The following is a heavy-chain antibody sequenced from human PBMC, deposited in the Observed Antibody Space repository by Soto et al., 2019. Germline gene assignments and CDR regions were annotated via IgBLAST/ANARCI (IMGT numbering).Heavy chain of an antibody. V-gene: IGHV1-2*02. CDR2: INPNSGGT. CDR1: GYTFTGYY. Sequence: ASVKVSCKASGYTFTGYYMHWVRQAPGQGLEWMGWINPNSGGTNYAQKFQGRVTMTRDTSISTAYMELSRLRSDDTAVYYCARWSMVRGVDRYYYGMDVWGQGTTVTVSS. J-gene: IGHJ6*02. D-gene: IGHD3-10*01. CDR3: ARWSMVRGVDRYYYGMDV.